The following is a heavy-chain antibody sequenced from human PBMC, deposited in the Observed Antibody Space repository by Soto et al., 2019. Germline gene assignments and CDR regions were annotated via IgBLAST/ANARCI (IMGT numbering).Heavy chain of an antibody. D-gene: IGHD3-9*01. CDR2: ISADNGDT. V-gene: IGHV1-18*01. J-gene: IGHJ4*02. CDR3: ARCYYYILTGPMDD. Sequence: QVQLVQSGAEVKKPGASVKISCKASGYTFTTYGIHWVRQAPGQGLGWMGWISADNGDTNYAQKFQGRVTMTTDTSSREADVELRSLRSGVTAVYYCARCYYYILTGPMDDWGQGTMVTVSS. CDR1: GYTFTTYG.